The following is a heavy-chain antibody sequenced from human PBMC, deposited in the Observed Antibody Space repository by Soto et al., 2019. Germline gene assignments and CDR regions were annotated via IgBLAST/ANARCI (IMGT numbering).Heavy chain of an antibody. CDR2: IYHSGST. CDR1: GGSISSGGYS. CDR3: ARVVTADSYYGMDA. D-gene: IGHD2-21*02. V-gene: IGHV4-30-2*01. J-gene: IGHJ6*02. Sequence: PSETLSLTCAVSGGSISSGGYSWSWIRQPPGKGLTWIGYIYHSGSTYYNPSLKSRVTISVDRSKNQFSLKLSSVTAADTAVYYCARVVTADSYYGMDAWGQGTTFTVSS.